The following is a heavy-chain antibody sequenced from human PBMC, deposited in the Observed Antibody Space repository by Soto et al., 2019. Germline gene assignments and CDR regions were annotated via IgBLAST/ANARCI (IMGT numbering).Heavy chain of an antibody. D-gene: IGHD1-20*01. CDR1: GFTFSDYF. CDR3: AKDLHWYGMDV. J-gene: IGHJ6*02. V-gene: IGHV3-23*01. Sequence: EVQLLESGGGLVQPGESLRLSCAASGFTFSDYFMNWARQAPGKGLEWVSGINKDGGTTQNADFVRGRFTISSDNSRNTLYLQMNSVRAEDTALYYCAKDLHWYGMDVWGQGTTVTVS. CDR2: INKDGGTT.